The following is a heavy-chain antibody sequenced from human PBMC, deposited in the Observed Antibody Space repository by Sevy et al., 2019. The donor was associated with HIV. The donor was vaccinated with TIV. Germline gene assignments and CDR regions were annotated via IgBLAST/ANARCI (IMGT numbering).Heavy chain of an antibody. D-gene: IGHD3-3*01. Sequence: ASVKVSCKASGFSFTISAIQWVRQARGQRPEWIGWIVVGNGITNYAQKFQERVTITKDMSTSTAYMGMRSLTLEDTAVYYCAAGRDFWGPTRTSFDPWGQGTLVTVSS. CDR2: IVVGNGIT. V-gene: IGHV1-58*02. CDR1: GFSFTISA. CDR3: AAGRDFWGPTRTSFDP. J-gene: IGHJ5*02.